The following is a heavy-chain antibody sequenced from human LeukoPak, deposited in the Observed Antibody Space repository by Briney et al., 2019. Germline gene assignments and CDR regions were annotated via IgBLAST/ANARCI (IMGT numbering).Heavy chain of an antibody. Sequence: GESLKISCKGSGYSFTSYWIGWVRQMPGKGPEWMGIIYPGDSDTRYSPSFQGQVTISADKSISTAYLQWSSLKASDTAMYYCAGQDIVVVATATRAFDIWGQGTMVTVSS. CDR1: GYSFTSYW. D-gene: IGHD2-15*01. CDR2: IYPGDSDT. J-gene: IGHJ3*02. CDR3: AGQDIVVVATATRAFDI. V-gene: IGHV5-51*01.